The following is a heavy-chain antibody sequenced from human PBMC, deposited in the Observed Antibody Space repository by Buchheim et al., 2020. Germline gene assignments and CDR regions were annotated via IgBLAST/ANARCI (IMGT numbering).Heavy chain of an antibody. V-gene: IGHV4-59*01. J-gene: IGHJ2*01. Sequence: QVQLQESGPGLVKPSETLSLTCTVSGGSISTYFWSWVRQTPGKGLEWIGYIYHSGSTNYNPSLRSRGTISVDTSKNQFSLQLSSVTAADTALYYCARAYSSGSYFALWGRG. CDR2: IYHSGST. CDR1: GGSISTYF. D-gene: IGHD5-18*01. CDR3: ARAYSSGSYFAL.